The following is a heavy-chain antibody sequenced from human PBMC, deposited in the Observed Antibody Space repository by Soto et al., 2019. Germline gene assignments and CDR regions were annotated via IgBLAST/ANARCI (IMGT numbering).Heavy chain of an antibody. D-gene: IGHD6-19*01. Sequence: QVLLQESGPGLVQPSGTLSLSCVVSVVSIGSNYYWGWVRQPPGKGLEWLGDMSHIGSVNYNPSLKSRAPISMDKSQNQFSRKLDSMTAADTAVYYCARRLGWYAVHYWGQGTLVSVSS. CDR1: VVSIGSNYY. J-gene: IGHJ4*02. CDR2: MSHIGSV. CDR3: ARRLGWYAVHY. V-gene: IGHV4-4*02.